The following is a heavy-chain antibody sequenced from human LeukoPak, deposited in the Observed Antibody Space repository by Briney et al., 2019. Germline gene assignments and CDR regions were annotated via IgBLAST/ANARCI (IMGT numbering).Heavy chain of an antibody. CDR1: GFTFSSYG. V-gene: IGHV3-30*03. D-gene: IGHD5-12*01. J-gene: IGHJ4*02. CDR2: ISYDGSSK. Sequence: GGSLRLSCAASGFTFSSYGMHWVRQAPGKGLEWVAVISYDGSSKYYADSVKGRFTISRDNSKNTLYLQMNSLRAEDTAVYYCARESVDIVANYFDYWGQGTLVTVSS. CDR3: ARESVDIVANYFDY.